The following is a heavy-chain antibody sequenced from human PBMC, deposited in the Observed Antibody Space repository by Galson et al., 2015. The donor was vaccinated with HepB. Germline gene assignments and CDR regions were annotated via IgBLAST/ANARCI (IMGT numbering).Heavy chain of an antibody. CDR3: AKERSSISGVILVADSGMDV. J-gene: IGHJ6*02. CDR2: VSHDGNDK. D-gene: IGHD3-3*01. V-gene: IGHV3-30*18. Sequence: SLRLSCAASGFTFRNFAINWVRQTPAKGLEWVAIVSHDGNDKFYPDSVKGRFTISRDNSNNTVFLYMNNLSPEDTAVYYCAKERSSISGVILVADSGMDVWGQGTTVTVSS. CDR1: GFTFRNFA.